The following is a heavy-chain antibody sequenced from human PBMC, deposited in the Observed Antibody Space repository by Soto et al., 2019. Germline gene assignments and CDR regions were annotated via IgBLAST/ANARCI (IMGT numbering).Heavy chain of an antibody. J-gene: IGHJ6*02. D-gene: IGHD5-12*01. CDR3: ARESEMATIPAPYYYYGMDG. CDR2: ISSSSSYI. Sequence: EVQLVESGGGLVKPGGSLRLSCAASGFTFSSYSMNWVRQAPGKGLEWVSSISSSSSYIYYADSVKGRFTISRDNAKNSLYRQMNSLRGEDTAVYYCARESEMATIPAPYYYYGMDGWGQGTTVTVSS. V-gene: IGHV3-21*01. CDR1: GFTFSSYS.